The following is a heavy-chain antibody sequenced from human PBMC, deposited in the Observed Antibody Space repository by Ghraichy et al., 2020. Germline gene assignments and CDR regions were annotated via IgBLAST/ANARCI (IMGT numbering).Heavy chain of an antibody. D-gene: IGHD2-2*01. CDR3: AREWRYCSRASCNQYLQH. J-gene: IGHJ1*01. CDR2: IKQDGSEK. V-gene: IGHV3-7*04. Sequence: GSLRLSCAASGFTFSNYWMSWVRQAPGKGLEWVANIKQDGSEKYYVDSVKGRFTISRDNAKNSLYLQMNSLRAEDTALYYCAREWRYCSRASCNQYLQHRGQGT. CDR1: GFTFSNYW.